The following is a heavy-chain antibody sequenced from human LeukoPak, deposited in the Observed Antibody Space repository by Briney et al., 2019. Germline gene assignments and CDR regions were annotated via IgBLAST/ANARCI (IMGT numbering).Heavy chain of an antibody. V-gene: IGHV4-59*11. J-gene: IGHJ4*02. CDR1: GASMNSHY. CDR2: IFYSGTA. D-gene: IGHD3-10*01. Sequence: PSETRSLTCSVSGASMNSHYWSWIRQPPGKGLEWIGNIFYSGTANYKPSLKSRVRISVDRSKNQFSLRLNSVTAADTAIYFCARSTGSSALRAWGQGVLVTVSP. CDR3: ARSTGSSALRA.